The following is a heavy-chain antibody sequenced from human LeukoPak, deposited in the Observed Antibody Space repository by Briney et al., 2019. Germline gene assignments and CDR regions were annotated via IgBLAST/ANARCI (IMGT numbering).Heavy chain of an antibody. Sequence: PGGSLRLSCAASGFTFSSYGMHWVRQAPGKGLEWVSVICSDGSNKYYADSVKGRFTISRDNAKNTLYLQMNSLRAEDTAVYYCARYAGKNYVAYSSFGIDFWGQGTMVTVSS. CDR3: ARYAGKNYVAYSSFGIDF. V-gene: IGHV3-33*08. CDR2: ICSDGSNK. CDR1: GFTFSSYG. D-gene: IGHD6-19*01. J-gene: IGHJ6*02.